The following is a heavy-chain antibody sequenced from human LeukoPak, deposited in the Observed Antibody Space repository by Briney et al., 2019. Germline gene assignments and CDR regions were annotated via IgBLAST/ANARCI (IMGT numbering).Heavy chain of an antibody. J-gene: IGHJ5*02. CDR1: GGTFSSYA. V-gene: IGHV1-69*06. CDR3: ARDRCPMGRSGGSCSVNWFDP. Sequence: ASVTVSCKASGGTFSSYAISWVRQAPGQGLEWMGGIIPIFCTANYAQKFQGRVTITADKSTSTAYMELSSLRSEDTAVYYCARDRCPMGRSGGSCSVNWFDPWGQGTLVTVSS. CDR2: IIPIFCTA. D-gene: IGHD2-15*01.